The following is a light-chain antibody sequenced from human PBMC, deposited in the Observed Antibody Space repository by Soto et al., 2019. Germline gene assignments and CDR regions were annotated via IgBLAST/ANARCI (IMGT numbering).Light chain of an antibody. CDR1: ASDIGRYNY. Sequence: QSVLTQPPSASGSPGQSVTISCIGTASDIGRYNYVSWYQQHPGKAPKLMIYEVSNRPSGVSNRFSGSKSGNTASLTISGLQAEDEADYYCSSYTSSSTPYVFGTGTKVTVL. J-gene: IGLJ1*01. V-gene: IGLV2-14*01. CDR2: EVS. CDR3: SSYTSSSTPYV.